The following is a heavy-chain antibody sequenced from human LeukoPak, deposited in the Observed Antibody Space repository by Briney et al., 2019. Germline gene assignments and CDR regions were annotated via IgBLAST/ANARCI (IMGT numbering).Heavy chain of an antibody. CDR3: ARGHDILTGYYYDPFDY. V-gene: IGHV1-8*01. D-gene: IGHD3-9*01. CDR1: GYTFTSYD. CDR2: MNPNSGNT. Sequence: GASVKVSCKASGYTFTSYDINWVRQATGQGLEWMGWMNPNSGNTGYAQKFQGRVTMTRNTSISTAYMELSSLRPEDTAVYYCARGHDILTGYYYDPFDYWGQGTLVTVSS. J-gene: IGHJ4*02.